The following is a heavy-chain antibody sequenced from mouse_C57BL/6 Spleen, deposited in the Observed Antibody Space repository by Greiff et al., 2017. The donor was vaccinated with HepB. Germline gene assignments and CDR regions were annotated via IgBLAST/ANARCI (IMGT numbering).Heavy chain of an antibody. Sequence: QVQLQQPGAELVRPGTSVKLSCKASGYTFTSYWMHWVKQRPGQGLEWIGVIDPSDSYTNYNQKFKGKATLTVDTSSSTAYMQLSSLTSEDSAVYYCAREGRLDYWGQGTTLTVSS. J-gene: IGHJ2*01. CDR3: AREGRLDY. CDR1: GYTFTSYW. CDR2: IDPSDSYT. V-gene: IGHV1-59*01.